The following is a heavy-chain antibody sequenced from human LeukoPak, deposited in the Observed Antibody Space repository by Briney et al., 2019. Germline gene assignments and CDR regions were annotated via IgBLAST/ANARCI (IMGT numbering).Heavy chain of an antibody. Sequence: GASVKVSCKVSGYTLTELSLHWVRQAPGKGLEWMGNFDPEDGEIIYAQKFQGRVTMTEDTSTDTAYMELSSLRSEDTAVYYCACNLITVIKYHFDYWGQGTLVTVSS. CDR1: GYTLTELS. J-gene: IGHJ4*02. D-gene: IGHD2-21*01. CDR3: ACNLITVIKYHFDY. V-gene: IGHV1-24*01. CDR2: FDPEDGEI.